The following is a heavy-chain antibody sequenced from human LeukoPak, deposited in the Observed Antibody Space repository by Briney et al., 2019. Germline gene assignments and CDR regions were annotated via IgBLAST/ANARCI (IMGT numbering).Heavy chain of an antibody. Sequence: PSETLSLTCTVSGYSISSGYYWGWIRQPPGKGLEWIGSIYHSGSTYYNPSLKSRVTISVDTSKNQFSLKLSSVTAADTAVYYCATGRGIAVAGTRFDYWGQGTLVTVSS. D-gene: IGHD6-19*01. CDR1: GYSISSGYY. V-gene: IGHV4-38-2*02. J-gene: IGHJ4*02. CDR2: IYHSGST. CDR3: ATGRGIAVAGTRFDY.